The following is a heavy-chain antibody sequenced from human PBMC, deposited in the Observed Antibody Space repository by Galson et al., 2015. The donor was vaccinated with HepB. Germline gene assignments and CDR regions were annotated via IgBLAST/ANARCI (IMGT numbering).Heavy chain of an antibody. CDR2: VFHSGIT. CDR3: ARSPPSQDIYPSTIDS. Sequence: LSLTCTVSGDYIASSRYYWGWIRQPPGKGLEWIGSVFHSGITCHNPSLKSRVTISVDRSRNRFSRQLTSVTAADTAYYYCARSPPSQDIYPSTIDSWGQGTLVTVSS. J-gene: IGHJ5*01. CDR1: GDYIASSRYY. V-gene: IGHV4-39*01. D-gene: IGHD3-3*02.